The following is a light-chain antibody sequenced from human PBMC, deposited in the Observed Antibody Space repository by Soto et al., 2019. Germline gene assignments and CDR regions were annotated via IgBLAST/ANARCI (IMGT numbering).Light chain of an antibody. J-gene: IGKJ2*01. V-gene: IGKV3-11*01. CDR2: DAS. CDR1: QSVSNS. CDR3: QQRSNWPPYT. Sequence: ETVLTQSPATLSLSPGERATLSCRASQSVSNSLAWYQQKPGQAPRLLIYDASNRATGIPARFSGSGSGTDFTLTISGLEPEDSAVYYCQQRSNWPPYTLGQGTKVEIK.